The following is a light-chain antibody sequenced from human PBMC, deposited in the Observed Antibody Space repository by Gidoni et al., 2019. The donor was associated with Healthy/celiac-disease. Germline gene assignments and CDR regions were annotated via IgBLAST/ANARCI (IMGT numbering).Light chain of an antibody. J-gene: IGKJ4*01. V-gene: IGKV1-13*02. Sequence: AIQLTQSPSSLSASVGDRVTITCRASQGISSSLAWYQQKPGKAPKLLIYDASSLEGGVPSRFSGSGSGTDFTLTISSLQPEDFATYYCQQFNSYPHGLTFGGGTKVEIK. CDR1: QGISSS. CDR3: QQFNSYPHGLT. CDR2: DAS.